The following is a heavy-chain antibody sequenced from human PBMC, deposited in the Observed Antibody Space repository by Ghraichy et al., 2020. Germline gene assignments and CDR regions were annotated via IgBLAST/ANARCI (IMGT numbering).Heavy chain of an antibody. V-gene: IGHV4-59*08. J-gene: IGHJ6*03. CDR1: GGSISSYY. CDR2: IYYSGST. CDR3: ARSPYYYYYYMDV. Sequence: SETLSLTCTVSGGSISSYYWSWIRQPPGKGLEWIGYIYYSGSTNYNPSLKSRVTISVDTSKNQFSLKLSSVTAADTAVYYCARSPYYYYYYMDVWGKGTTVTVSS.